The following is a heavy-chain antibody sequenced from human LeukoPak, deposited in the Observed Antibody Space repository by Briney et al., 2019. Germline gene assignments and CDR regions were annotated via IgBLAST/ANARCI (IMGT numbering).Heavy chain of an antibody. CDR2: ISTSSGYI. CDR1: GFTFSSYS. D-gene: IGHD2-2*01. J-gene: IGHJ4*02. V-gene: IGHV3-21*04. CDR3: AKDRGIVVVPTLFDY. Sequence: GGSLRLSCAASGFTFSSYSMNWVRQAPGKGLEWVSSISTSSGYIYYADSVKGRFTISRDNSKNTLYLQMNSLRAEDTAVYYCAKDRGIVVVPTLFDYWGQGTLVTVSS.